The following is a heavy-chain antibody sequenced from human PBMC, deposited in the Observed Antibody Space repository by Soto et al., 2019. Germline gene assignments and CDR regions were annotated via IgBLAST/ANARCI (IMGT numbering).Heavy chain of an antibody. CDR3: ARGRYADY. J-gene: IGHJ4*02. CDR1: GYAFTTYG. Sequence: QVHLVQSGAEVKKPGASVKVSCKGSGYAFTTYGITWVRQAPGQGLEWMGWISAHNGNTNYAQKLQGRVTVTRDTSTSTAYMELRILTSDDTAVYYCARGRYADYWGQGALVTVSS. CDR2: ISAHNGNT. D-gene: IGHD1-1*01. V-gene: IGHV1-18*01.